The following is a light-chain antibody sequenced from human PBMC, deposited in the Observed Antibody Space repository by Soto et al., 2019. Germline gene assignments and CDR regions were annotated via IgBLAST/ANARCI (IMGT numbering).Light chain of an antibody. Sequence: QSVLTQPASVSGSPGQSITISCTGTSSDVCGYNYVSWYQHHPGKAPKLIIYDVSNRPSGVSNPFSGSKSGNTASLTISGLQPEDEADYYCSSYTTSNTRQTVFGTGTKVTVL. V-gene: IGLV2-14*03. J-gene: IGLJ1*01. CDR2: DVS. CDR3: SSYTTSNTRQTV. CDR1: SSDVCGYNY.